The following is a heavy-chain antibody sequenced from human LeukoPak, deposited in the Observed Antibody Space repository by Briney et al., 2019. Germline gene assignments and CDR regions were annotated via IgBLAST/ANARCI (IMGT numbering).Heavy chain of an antibody. CDR2: IWYDGSNK. Sequence: GGSLRLSCAASGFTFSSYGMHWVRQAPGKGLEWVAVIWYDGSNKYYADSVKGRFTISRDNSKNTLYLQMNSLRAEDTAVYYCARDVGWGSFDYWGQGTLVTVSS. D-gene: IGHD3-16*01. V-gene: IGHV3-33*01. CDR1: GFTFSSYG. J-gene: IGHJ4*02. CDR3: ARDVGWGSFDY.